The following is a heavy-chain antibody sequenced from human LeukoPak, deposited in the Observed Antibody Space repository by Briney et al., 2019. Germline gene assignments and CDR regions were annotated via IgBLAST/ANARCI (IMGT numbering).Heavy chain of an antibody. D-gene: IGHD6-19*01. CDR3: ARQSSGWPYYYYGMDV. Sequence: SETLSLTCAVYGGSFSSYYWSWIRQPPGKGLEWIGYIYYSGSTNYNPSLKSRVTISVDTSKNQFSLKLSSVTAADTAVYYCARQSSGWPYYYYGMDVWGQGTTVTVSS. J-gene: IGHJ6*02. V-gene: IGHV4-59*08. CDR2: IYYSGST. CDR1: GGSFSSYY.